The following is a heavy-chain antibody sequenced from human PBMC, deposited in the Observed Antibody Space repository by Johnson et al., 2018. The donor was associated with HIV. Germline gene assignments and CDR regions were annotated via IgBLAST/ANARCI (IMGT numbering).Heavy chain of an antibody. D-gene: IGHD6-19*01. CDR3: ARESRGSGWGIDAFDI. Sequence: QVQLVASGGGVVQPGRSLRLSCAASGFTFSSYAMHWVRQAPGKGLEWVAVISYDGSNKYYADSVKGRFTISRDNSKNTRYLQMNSLRAEDTAVYYCARESRGSGWGIDAFDIWGQGTMVTVSS. J-gene: IGHJ3*02. CDR2: ISYDGSNK. V-gene: IGHV3-30*04. CDR1: GFTFSSYA.